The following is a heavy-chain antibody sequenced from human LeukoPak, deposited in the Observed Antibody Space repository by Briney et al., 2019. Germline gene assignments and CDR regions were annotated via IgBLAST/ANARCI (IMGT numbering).Heavy chain of an antibody. J-gene: IGHJ4*02. CDR3: AKIPANDYGDTGGDY. CDR2: IWYDGSNK. V-gene: IGHV3-33*06. CDR1: GFTFSSYG. Sequence: GGSLRLSCAASGFTFSSYGMHWVRQAPGKGLEWVAVIWYDGSNKYYADSVKGRFTISRDNSKNTLYLQMNSLRAEDTAVYYCAKIPANDYGDTGGDYWGQGTLVTVSS. D-gene: IGHD4-17*01.